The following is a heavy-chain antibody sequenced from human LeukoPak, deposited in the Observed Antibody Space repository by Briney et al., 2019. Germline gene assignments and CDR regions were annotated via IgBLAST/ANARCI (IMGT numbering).Heavy chain of an antibody. Sequence: ASVKVSCKASGYTFTGYYMHWVRQAPGQGLEWMGWINPNSGGTNYAQKFQGRVTMTRDTSISTAYMELSRLRSDDTAVYYCARAYCSSTSCYGEEERYEFDYWGQGTLVTVSS. CDR2: INPNSGGT. V-gene: IGHV1-2*02. CDR3: ARAYCSSTSCYGEEERYEFDY. J-gene: IGHJ4*02. D-gene: IGHD2-2*01. CDR1: GYTFTGYY.